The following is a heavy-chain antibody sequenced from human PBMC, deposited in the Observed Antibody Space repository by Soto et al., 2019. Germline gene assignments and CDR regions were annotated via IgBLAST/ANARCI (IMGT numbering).Heavy chain of an antibody. CDR2: ISGSSTST. CDR1: GFTFSSYA. D-gene: IGHD2-2*03. CDR3: AKDPSSGFAMDNYFYY. V-gene: IGHV3-23*01. J-gene: IGHJ4*02. Sequence: EVQLSGSGGGLVQPGGSLRLSCAASGFTFSSYAMSWVRQAPGKGLEWVSAISGSSTSTYYADSVKGRFTIARDNSKNTLYLQMNSLRAEDTAVYYCAKDPSSGFAMDNYFYYRGQGTLVTVSS.